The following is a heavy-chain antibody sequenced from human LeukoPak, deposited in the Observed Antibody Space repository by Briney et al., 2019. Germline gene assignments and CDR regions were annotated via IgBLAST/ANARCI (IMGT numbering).Heavy chain of an antibody. J-gene: IGHJ5*02. CDR1: GFTFNSYA. Sequence: GGSLRLSCAASGFTFNSYAMSWVRQAPGKGLEWVSTICFGDDSAYYADSVKGRFTISRDNSKNTLYLQMNYLRAEDTAVYYCAKDPTSVGGRHDWLLDSWGQGTLVTVSS. V-gene: IGHV3-23*01. CDR3: AKDPTSVGGRHDWLLDS. CDR2: ICFGDDSA. D-gene: IGHD3-9*01.